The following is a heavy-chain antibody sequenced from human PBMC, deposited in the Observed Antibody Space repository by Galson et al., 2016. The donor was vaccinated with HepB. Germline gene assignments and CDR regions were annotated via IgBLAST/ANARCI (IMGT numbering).Heavy chain of an antibody. J-gene: IGHJ5*02. CDR3: ARGLYYET. V-gene: IGHV3-64*02. D-gene: IGHD3-16*01. CDR2: ISSNGGTT. CDR1: GFTFSTSP. Sequence: SLRLSCAASGFTFSTSPMHWVRQAPGKGLEFVSAISSNGGTTYYADSVKGRFIISRDNSKNTLYLQMGSLRADDMAVYYCARGLYYETWGQGTLVSVSS.